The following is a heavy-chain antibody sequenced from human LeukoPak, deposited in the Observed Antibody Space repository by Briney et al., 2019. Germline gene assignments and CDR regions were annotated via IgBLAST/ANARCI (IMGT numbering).Heavy chain of an antibody. D-gene: IGHD3-16*02. CDR3: AKDSYYDYVWGSYRYTDQFDY. V-gene: IGHV3-23*01. Sequence: GGSLRLSCAASGFTFSNYGMSWVRQAPGKGLEWVSGMSGSGGSTYYADSVKGRFTISRDNSKNTLYLQMNSLRAEDTAVYYCAKDSYYDYVWGSYRYTDQFDYWGQGTLVTVSS. CDR1: GFTFSNYG. J-gene: IGHJ4*02. CDR2: MSGSGGST.